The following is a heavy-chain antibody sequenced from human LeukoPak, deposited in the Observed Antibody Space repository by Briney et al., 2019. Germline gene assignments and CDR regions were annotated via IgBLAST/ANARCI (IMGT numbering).Heavy chain of an antibody. CDR1: GFTFNSYY. CDR2: INRDGSDT. D-gene: IGHD3-10*01. Sequence: GGSLRLSCAASGFTFNSYYMNWVRQAPGKGLVWVSRINRDGSDTIYADSVKGRFTISRDNAKNTLFLQMNSLRAEDTAVYYCAREDLGVDYWGQGTPVTVSS. V-gene: IGHV3-74*01. J-gene: IGHJ4*02. CDR3: AREDLGVDY.